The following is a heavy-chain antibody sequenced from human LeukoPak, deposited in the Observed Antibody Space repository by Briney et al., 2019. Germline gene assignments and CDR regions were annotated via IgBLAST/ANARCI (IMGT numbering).Heavy chain of an antibody. CDR3: ARDGGSSSSLLFDY. J-gene: IGHJ4*02. CDR1: GFTFSSYG. Sequence: PGGSLRLSCAASGFTFSSYGMHWVRQAPGKGLEWVAVISYNGSNKYYADSVKGRFTISIDNSKNTLYLQMNSLRAEDTAVYYCARDGGSSSSLLFDYWGQGTLVTVSS. D-gene: IGHD3-10*01. CDR2: ISYNGSNK. V-gene: IGHV3-30*03.